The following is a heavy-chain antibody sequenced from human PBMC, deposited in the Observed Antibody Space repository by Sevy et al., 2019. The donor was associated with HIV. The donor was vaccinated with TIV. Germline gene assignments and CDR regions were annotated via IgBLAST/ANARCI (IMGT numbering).Heavy chain of an antibody. CDR3: AGENAWGRGYS. D-gene: IGHD1-26*01. Sequence: WETLSLTCTVSGGSITSLYWNWIRQPPGKGLEWFSNIYYNGHINYNPSLKSRVTLSLDTSKNQLSLRLSSVTAADTAMYYCAGENAWGRGYSWGQGTLVTVSS. J-gene: IGHJ4*02. CDR2: IYYNGHI. V-gene: IGHV4-59*08. CDR1: GGSITSLY.